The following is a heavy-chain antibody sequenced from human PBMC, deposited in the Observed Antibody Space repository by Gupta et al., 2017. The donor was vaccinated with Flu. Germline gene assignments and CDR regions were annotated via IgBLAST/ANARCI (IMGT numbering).Heavy chain of an antibody. J-gene: IGHJ5*02. CDR3: ATYYDSSGYQT. Sequence: EVQLVESGGGLVQPGGSLRLSCAASGFTFSSYSMTWVRQVPGKGLEWVSYISSSSRTIYYADSVKGRFTISRDNAKNSVYLQMNSLRVEDTAVYYCATYYDSSGYQTWGQGTLVTVSS. CDR1: GFTFSSYS. D-gene: IGHD3-22*01. CDR2: ISSSSRTI. V-gene: IGHV3-48*01.